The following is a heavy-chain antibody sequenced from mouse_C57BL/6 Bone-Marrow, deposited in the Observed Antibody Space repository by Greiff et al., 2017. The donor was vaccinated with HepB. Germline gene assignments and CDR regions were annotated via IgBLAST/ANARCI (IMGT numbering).Heavy chain of an antibody. CDR2: IDPNSGGT. CDR3: ARGEILFITTVVAPYYYAMDY. V-gene: IGHV1-72*01. J-gene: IGHJ4*01. CDR1: GYTFTSYW. D-gene: IGHD1-1*01. Sequence: VQLQQPGAELVKPGASVKLSCKASGYTFTSYWMHWVKQRPGRGLEWIGRIDPNSGGTKYNEKFKSKATLTVDKPSSTAYMQLSSLTSEDSAVYDCARGEILFITTVVAPYYYAMDYWGQGTSVTVSS.